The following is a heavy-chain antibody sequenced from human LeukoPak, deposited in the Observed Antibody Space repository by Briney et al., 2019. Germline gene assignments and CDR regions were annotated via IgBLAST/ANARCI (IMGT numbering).Heavy chain of an antibody. CDR3: ARGAGVIVVVPAAHWYFDP. CDR2: IIPIFGTA. J-gene: IGHJ2*01. V-gene: IGHV1-69*06. D-gene: IGHD2-2*01. Sequence: SVKVSCKASGGTFSSYAISWVRQAPGQGLEWMGGIIPIFGTANYAQKFQGRVTITADKSTSTAYMELSSLRSEDTAVYYCARGAGVIVVVPAAHWYFDPWGRGTLVTVSS. CDR1: GGTFSSYA.